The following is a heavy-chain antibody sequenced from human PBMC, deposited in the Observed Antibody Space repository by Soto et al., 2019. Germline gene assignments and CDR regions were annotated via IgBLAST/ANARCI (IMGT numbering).Heavy chain of an antibody. D-gene: IGHD4-17*01. CDR2: IKSKTDGRTT. J-gene: IGHJ6*02. CDR3: TTDVDYGAYYYYYGMDV. Sequence: PGGSLRLSCAASGFTFSNAWMSWVRQAPGKGLEWVGRIKSKTDGRTTDYAAPVKGRFTISRDDSKNTLYLQMNSMKTEDTAVYYCTTDVDYGAYYYYYGMDVWGQGTTVTV. V-gene: IGHV3-15*01. CDR1: GFTFSNAW.